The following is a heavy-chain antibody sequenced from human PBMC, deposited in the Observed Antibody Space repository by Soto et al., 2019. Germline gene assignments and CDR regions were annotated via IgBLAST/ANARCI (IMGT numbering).Heavy chain of an antibody. Sequence: QVPLVESGGGVVQPGRSLRLSFAASGFTFSSYGMHWVRQAPGKGLEWVAVIWYDGSNKYYADSVKGRFTISIDNSKNPLSLQMNNLRAEDTAVYYCARAGDSSVYPPTEMNYYFDYWGQGTLVNVSS. J-gene: IGHJ4*02. CDR1: GFTFSSYG. V-gene: IGHV3-33*01. CDR2: IWYDGSNK. CDR3: ARAGDSSVYPPTEMNYYFDY. D-gene: IGHD3-22*01.